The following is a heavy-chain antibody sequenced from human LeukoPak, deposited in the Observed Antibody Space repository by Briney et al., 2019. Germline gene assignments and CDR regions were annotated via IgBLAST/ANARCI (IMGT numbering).Heavy chain of an antibody. J-gene: IGHJ4*02. CDR2: INPSGGST. CDR3: ARAASSSWYDYNLDY. D-gene: IGHD6-13*01. CDR1: GYTFTSYY. V-gene: IGHV1-46*01. Sequence: ASVKVSCKASGYTFTSYYMHWVRQAPGQGLEWMGVINPSGGSTSCAQKFQGRVTMTRDTSTSTVYMELSSLRSEDTAVYYCARAASSSWYDYNLDYWGQGPLVTVSS.